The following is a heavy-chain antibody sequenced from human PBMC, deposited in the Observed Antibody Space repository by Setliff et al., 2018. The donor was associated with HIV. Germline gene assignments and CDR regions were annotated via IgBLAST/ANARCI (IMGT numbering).Heavy chain of an antibody. CDR2: IIHSGST. D-gene: IGHD3-3*01. Sequence: SETLSLTCAVYGGSFSGYYWSWIRQPPGKGLEWIGEIIHSGSTNYNPSLKSRVTISVDTSKNQFSLKLSSVTAADTAVYYCARIFGDQGYYYGMDVWGQGTTVTVSS. CDR3: ARIFGDQGYYYGMDV. CDR1: GGSFSGYY. V-gene: IGHV4-34*12. J-gene: IGHJ6*02.